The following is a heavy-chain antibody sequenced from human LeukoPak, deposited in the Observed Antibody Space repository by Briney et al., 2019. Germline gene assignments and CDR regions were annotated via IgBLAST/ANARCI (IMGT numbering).Heavy chain of an antibody. J-gene: IGHJ4*02. D-gene: IGHD2-2*01. CDR1: GGTISSSSYY. V-gene: IGHV4-39*01. Sequence: SETLSLTCTVSGGTISSSSYYWGWIRQPPGKGLEWIGSVHFSGNSYSNPSLKSRVTISVDTSKNQFSLKLSSVTAADTAVYYCLRHCKTISCYLYDYWGQGILVTVSS. CDR2: VHFSGNS. CDR3: LRHCKTISCYLYDY.